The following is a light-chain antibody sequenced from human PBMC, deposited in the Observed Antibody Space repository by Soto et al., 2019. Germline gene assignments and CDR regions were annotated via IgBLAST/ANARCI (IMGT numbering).Light chain of an antibody. V-gene: IGKV1D-8*01. CDR1: QSISSY. Sequence: IQMTQSPSSLSASVGDRVTITCRASQSISSYLAWYQQKPGKAPELLIYAASTLQRGVPSRFSGSGSGTDFTLTISCLQSEDFATYYCQQYYSFPRTFGQGTKVDIK. CDR3: QQYYSFPRT. J-gene: IGKJ1*01. CDR2: AAS.